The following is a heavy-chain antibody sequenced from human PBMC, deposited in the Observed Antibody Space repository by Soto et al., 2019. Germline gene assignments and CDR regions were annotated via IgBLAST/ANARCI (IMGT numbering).Heavy chain of an antibody. J-gene: IGHJ4*02. CDR1: EFTFDDYA. V-gene: IGHV3-9*01. D-gene: IGHD2-15*01. CDR2: INWNGDNI. Sequence: EVQLVESGGGLVQPGRSLRLSCTASEFTFDDYAMHWVRQAPGKGLEWVSAINWNGDNIGYAVSVKGRFTISRDNAKTPLYLQMDSLRTEDSAFYYCAKDRTPETHGDIAHWDQGNLVTVSS. CDR3: AKDRTPETHGDIAH.